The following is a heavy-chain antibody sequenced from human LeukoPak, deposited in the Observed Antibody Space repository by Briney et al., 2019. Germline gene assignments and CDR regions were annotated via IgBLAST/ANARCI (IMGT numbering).Heavy chain of an antibody. V-gene: IGHV4-34*09. CDR3: ARARYNWNYAGFDY. D-gene: IGHD1-7*01. Sequence: PSETLSLTCAVYGGSFSGYYWSWIRQPPGKGLEWIGEINHSGSTYYNPSLKSRVTISVDTSKNQFSLKLSSVTAADTAVYYCARARYNWNYAGFDYWGQGTLVTVSS. CDR2: INHSGST. CDR1: GGSFSGYY. J-gene: IGHJ4*02.